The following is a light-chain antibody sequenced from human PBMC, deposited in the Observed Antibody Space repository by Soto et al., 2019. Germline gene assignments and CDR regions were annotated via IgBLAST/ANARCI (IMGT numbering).Light chain of an antibody. CDR3: SSSTSASTPF. V-gene: IGLV2-14*01. CDR2: AVS. Sequence: QSALTQPASVSGSPGQSIAISCTGTSSDVGGYDYVSWYQQHPGKAPKLMIYAVSHRPSGVSDRFSGSKSGNTASLTISGLQAEDEADYYCSSSTSASTPFFGGGTKLTVL. J-gene: IGLJ2*01. CDR1: SSDVGGYDY.